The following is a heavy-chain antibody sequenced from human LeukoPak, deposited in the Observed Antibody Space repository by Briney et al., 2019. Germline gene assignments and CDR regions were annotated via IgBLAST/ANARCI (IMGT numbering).Heavy chain of an antibody. J-gene: IGHJ4*02. Sequence: SETLSLTCTVSGGSISSSSYYWGWIRQPPGKGLEWIGSIYYSGSTYYNPSLKSRVTISVDTPKNQFSLKLSSVTAADTAVYYCARGRVATPFDYWGQGTLVTVSS. V-gene: IGHV4-39*07. D-gene: IGHD5-12*01. CDR2: IYYSGST. CDR1: GGSISSSSYY. CDR3: ARGRVATPFDY.